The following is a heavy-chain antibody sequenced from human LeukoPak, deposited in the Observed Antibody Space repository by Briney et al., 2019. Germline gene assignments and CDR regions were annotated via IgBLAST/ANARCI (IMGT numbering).Heavy chain of an antibody. D-gene: IGHD1-1*01. V-gene: IGHV3-30*18. J-gene: IGHJ6*04. CDR1: GFTFSSYG. Sequence: SGGSLRLSCAASGFTFSSYGMQWVRQAPGKGLEWVAFISYEGSNKYYADSVKGRFTISRDNSKNTLYLQMNSLRAEDTAVYYCAKDPGTHYYYYGMDVWGKGTTVTLSS. CDR3: AKDPGTHYYYYGMDV. CDR2: ISYEGSNK.